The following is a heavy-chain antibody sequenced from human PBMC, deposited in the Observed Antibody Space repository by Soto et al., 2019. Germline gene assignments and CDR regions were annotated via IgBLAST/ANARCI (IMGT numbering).Heavy chain of an antibody. CDR3: AREGSSGWNPGGLDY. J-gene: IGHJ4*02. D-gene: IGHD6-19*01. CDR2: IYSGGST. Sequence: EVQLVETGGGLIQPGGSLRLSCAASGFTVSSNYMSWVRQAPGKGLEWVSVIYSGGSTYYADSVKGRFTISRDNSKNTLYLQMNSLRAEDTAVYYCAREGSSGWNPGGLDYWGQGTLVTVPS. V-gene: IGHV3-53*02. CDR1: GFTVSSNY.